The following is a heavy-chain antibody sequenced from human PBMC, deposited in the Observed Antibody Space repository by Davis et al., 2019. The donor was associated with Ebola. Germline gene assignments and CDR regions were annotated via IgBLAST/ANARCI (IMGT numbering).Heavy chain of an antibody. Sequence: ASVKVSCKASGYTFTNYGITWVRQAPGQGLEWMGWINPHNGNTHYAQKLQGRVTMTTDISTSTAYMELRSLRSDDTAVYYCARDRFLEWLLPQDYYYHYYGMDVWGKGTTVTVSS. CDR2: INPHNGNT. V-gene: IGHV1-18*04. CDR3: ARDRFLEWLLPQDYYYHYYGMDV. D-gene: IGHD3-3*01. CDR1: GYTFTNYG. J-gene: IGHJ6*04.